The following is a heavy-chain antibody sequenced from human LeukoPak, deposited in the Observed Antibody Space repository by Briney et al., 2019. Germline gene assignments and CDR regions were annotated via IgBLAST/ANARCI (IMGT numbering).Heavy chain of an antibody. J-gene: IGHJ3*02. CDR1: GGSFSGYY. D-gene: IGHD3-22*01. CDR3: ARRYYYEIDI. CDR2: INHSGST. V-gene: IGHV4-34*01. Sequence: SETLSLTCAVYGGSFSGYYWSLIRQPPGKGLEWIGEINHSGSTNYNPSLKSRVTISVDTSKNQFSLKLSSVTAADTAVYYCARRYYYEIDIWGQGTMVTVSS.